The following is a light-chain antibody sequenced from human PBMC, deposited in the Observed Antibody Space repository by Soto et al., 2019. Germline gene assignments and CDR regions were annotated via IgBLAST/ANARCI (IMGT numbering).Light chain of an antibody. Sequence: EIVMTQSPATLSVSPGERATLSCRAGQSVSSNLAWYQQKPGQAPRLLIYGASTRATGVPARFSGSGSGTEFTLTISSLQSEDFAVYYCQQYDNWPPITFGQGTRLEIK. CDR3: QQYDNWPPIT. CDR2: GAS. J-gene: IGKJ5*01. CDR1: QSVSSN. V-gene: IGKV3-15*01.